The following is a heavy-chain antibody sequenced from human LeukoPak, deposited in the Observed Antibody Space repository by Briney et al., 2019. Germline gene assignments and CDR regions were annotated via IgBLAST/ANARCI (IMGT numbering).Heavy chain of an antibody. CDR3: ARDYASDY. D-gene: IGHD3-10*01. J-gene: IGHJ4*02. V-gene: IGHV3-7*01. Sequence: DSVKGRFTISRDNAKNSLYLQMSSLRAEDTAVYYCARDYASDYWGQGTLVTVSS.